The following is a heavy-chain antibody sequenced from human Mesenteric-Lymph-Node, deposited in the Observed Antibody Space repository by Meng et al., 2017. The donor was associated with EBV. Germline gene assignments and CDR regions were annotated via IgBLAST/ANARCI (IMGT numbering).Heavy chain of an antibody. CDR1: GGSISSSNW. CDR2: IFHSGST. V-gene: IGHV4-4*02. J-gene: IGHJ4*02. D-gene: IGHD3-10*01. CDR3: AREGMVRGVMNY. Sequence: QLQLQESGPGLVKPSETLSLTCTVSGGSISSSNWWSWVRQPPGKGLEWIGEIFHSGSTNYNPSLQSRVTISIDKSRNHFSLKLNSVTAADTAVYYCAREGMVRGVMNYWGQGTLVTVSS.